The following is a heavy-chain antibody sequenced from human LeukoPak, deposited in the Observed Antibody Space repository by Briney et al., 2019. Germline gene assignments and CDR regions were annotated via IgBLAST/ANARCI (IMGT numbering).Heavy chain of an antibody. Sequence: DPSETLSLTCTVSGVSIMTYYWSWIRQPAGKGLEWIGRIYSSGSTDYNPSLRSRVTMSVDTSKNQFSLKLTSVTAADTAVYFCARDLHGNYVSDYFDYWGQGTLVTVSS. CDR2: IYSSGST. D-gene: IGHD3-10*02. V-gene: IGHV4-4*07. J-gene: IGHJ4*02. CDR3: ARDLHGNYVSDYFDY. CDR1: GVSIMTYY.